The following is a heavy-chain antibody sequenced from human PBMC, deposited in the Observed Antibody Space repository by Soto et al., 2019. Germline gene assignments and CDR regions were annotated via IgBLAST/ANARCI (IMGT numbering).Heavy chain of an antibody. CDR3: ARDFYPVAYFFDY. D-gene: IGHD2-21*01. J-gene: IGHJ4*02. Sequence: GGSLRLSCAASGFTFSSYGMHWVRQAPGKGLEWVAVIWYDGSNKYYADSVKGRFTISRDNSKNTLYLQMNSLRAEDTAVYYCARDFYPVAYFFDYWGQGTLVTVSS. CDR1: GFTFSSYG. V-gene: IGHV3-33*01. CDR2: IWYDGSNK.